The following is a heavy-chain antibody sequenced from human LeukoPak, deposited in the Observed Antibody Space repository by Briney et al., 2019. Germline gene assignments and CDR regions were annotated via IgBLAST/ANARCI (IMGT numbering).Heavy chain of an antibody. V-gene: IGHV1-46*01. CDR1: GYTFTSYY. CDR3: ARDCSGGSCSN. D-gene: IGHD2-15*01. Sequence: ASVKVSCKASGYTFTSYYMHWVRQAPGQGLEWMGIINPSGGSTSYAQKFQGRVTITADESTSTAYMELSSLRSEDTAVYYCARDCSGGSCSNWGQGTLVTVSS. CDR2: INPSGGST. J-gene: IGHJ4*02.